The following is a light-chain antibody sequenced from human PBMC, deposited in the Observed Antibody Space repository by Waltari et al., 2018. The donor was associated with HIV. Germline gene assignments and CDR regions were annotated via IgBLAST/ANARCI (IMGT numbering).Light chain of an antibody. V-gene: IGKV3-15*01. J-gene: IGKJ1*01. CDR3: QQYKNWPPWT. CDR2: AAG. Sequence: ETVMTQPPATLSASPGDSVTLSCTASQSIDDQFAWYQEKPDQSPRLLIYAAGTGATGVPGRFSGSGSGTQFTLTISSLQSEDSALYYGQQYKNWPPWTFGQGTKVEIK. CDR1: QSIDDQ.